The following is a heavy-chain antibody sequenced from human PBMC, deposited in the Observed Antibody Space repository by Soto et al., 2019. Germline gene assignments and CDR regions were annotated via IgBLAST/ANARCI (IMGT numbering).Heavy chain of an antibody. V-gene: IGHV4-31*03. J-gene: IGHJ4*02. Sequence: SETLSLTCTVSGGSISSGGYYWSWIRQHPGKGLEWIGYIYYSGSTYYNPSLKSRVTISVDTSKNQFSLKLSSVTAADTAVYYCARESLRSFYYFDYWGQGTLVTVSS. CDR2: IYYSGST. D-gene: IGHD4-17*01. CDR1: GGSISSGGYY. CDR3: ARESLRSFYYFDY.